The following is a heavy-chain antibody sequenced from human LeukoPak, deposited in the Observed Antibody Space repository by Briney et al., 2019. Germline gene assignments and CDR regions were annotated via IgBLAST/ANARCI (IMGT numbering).Heavy chain of an antibody. Sequence: GGSLRLSCAASGFTFSSYGMHWVRQAPGKGLEWVAFIRYDGSNKYYADSVKGRFTISRDNSKNTLYLQMNSLRAEDTAVYYCAKVERSIVVVPAAEGYYYYYMDVWGKGTTVTISS. D-gene: IGHD2-2*01. CDR3: AKVERSIVVVPAAEGYYYYYMDV. V-gene: IGHV3-30*02. CDR1: GFTFSSYG. J-gene: IGHJ6*03. CDR2: IRYDGSNK.